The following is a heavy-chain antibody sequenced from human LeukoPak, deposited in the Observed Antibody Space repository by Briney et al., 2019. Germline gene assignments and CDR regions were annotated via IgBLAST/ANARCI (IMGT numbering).Heavy chain of an antibody. J-gene: IGHJ6*03. V-gene: IGHV1-18*01. CDR2: ISAYNGNT. D-gene: IGHD2-2*01. CDR3: ARDSEKIVVPAALYYYYYYMDV. Sequence: ASVKVSCKASGYTFTRYGISWVRQAPGQGLEGMGWISAYNGNTNDAQKLQGRVTMTTDTSTSTAYMELRSLRSDDTAVYYCARDSEKIVVPAALYYYYYYMDVWGKGTTVTVSS. CDR1: GYTFTRYG.